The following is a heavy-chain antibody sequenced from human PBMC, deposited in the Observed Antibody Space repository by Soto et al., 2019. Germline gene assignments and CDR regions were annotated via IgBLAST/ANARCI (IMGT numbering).Heavy chain of an antibody. D-gene: IGHD2-2*01. CDR3: ARSVVVPAATSDYAVGDFDY. CDR1: GYTFTSYG. J-gene: IGHJ4*02. CDR2: ISAYNGNT. Sequence: ASVKVSCKASGYTFTSYGISWVRQAPGQGLEWMGWISAYNGNTNYAQKLQGRVTMTTDTSTSTAYMELRSLRSDDTAVYYCARSVVVPAATSDYAVGDFDYWGQGTLVTVSS. V-gene: IGHV1-18*01.